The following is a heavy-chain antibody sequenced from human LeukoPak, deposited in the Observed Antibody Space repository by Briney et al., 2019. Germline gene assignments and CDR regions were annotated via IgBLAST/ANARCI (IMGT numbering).Heavy chain of an antibody. CDR2: INPNRGGT. D-gene: IGHD6-6*01. CDR3: ASTYSSSSWKVDY. J-gene: IGHJ4*02. CDR1: GYTFTGYY. V-gene: IGHV1-2*02. Sequence: ASVKVSCKASGYTFTGYYMHWVRQAPGQRPEWMGWINPNRGGTNYAQKFQGRVTMTRDTSISTAYMERSRLGSDDTAVYYCASTYSSSSWKVDYWGQGTLVTVSS.